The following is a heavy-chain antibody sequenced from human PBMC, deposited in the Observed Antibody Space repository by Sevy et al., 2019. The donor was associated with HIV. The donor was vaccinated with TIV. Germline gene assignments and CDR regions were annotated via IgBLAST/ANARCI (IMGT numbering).Heavy chain of an antibody. CDR3: ARDTLGYGGNPNLDLDL. Sequence: GGSLRLSCAASGFSFSRYFMHWVRQAPGEGLVWVSRINSDGSTTNYADSVEGRFIVSRDNAKKTLYLELHSLRVKDTATYYCARDTLGYGGNPNLDLDLWGQGTLVTVSS. V-gene: IGHV3-74*01. J-gene: IGHJ5*02. CDR1: GFSFSRYF. D-gene: IGHD4-17*01. CDR2: INSDGSTT.